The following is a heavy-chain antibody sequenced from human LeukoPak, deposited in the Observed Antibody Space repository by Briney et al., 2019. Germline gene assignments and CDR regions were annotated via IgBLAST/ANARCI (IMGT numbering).Heavy chain of an antibody. CDR2: ISYSGST. V-gene: IGHV4-59*12. CDR1: GGSMSSYY. Sequence: PSETLSLTCTVSGGSMSSYYWTWIRQPPGKGLEWIGFISYSGSTTYNPSLQSRVTVSVDTSKNQFSLKLSSVTAADTAVYYCARDNRYSGSYYFNYWGQGTLVTVSS. D-gene: IGHD1-26*01. CDR3: ARDNRYSGSYYFNY. J-gene: IGHJ4*02.